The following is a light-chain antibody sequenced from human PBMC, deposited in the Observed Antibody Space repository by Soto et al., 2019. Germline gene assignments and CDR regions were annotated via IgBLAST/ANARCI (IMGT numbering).Light chain of an antibody. J-gene: IGKJ1*01. CDR2: AAS. V-gene: IGKV1-39*01. CDR1: QSISSY. Sequence: DLQMTQSPSDLCASVGDRFTITCRASQSISSYLNWYQQKPGKAPKLLXYAASSLQSGVPSRFSGSGSGTDFTLTISSLQPEDFANYYCQQSYSTHPWTFGHGTQVDIK. CDR3: QQSYSTHPWT.